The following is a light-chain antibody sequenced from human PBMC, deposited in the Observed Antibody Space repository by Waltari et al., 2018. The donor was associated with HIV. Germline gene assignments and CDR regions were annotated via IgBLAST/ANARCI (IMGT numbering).Light chain of an antibody. CDR1: QSVLYSSNNNNY. Sequence: DIVMTQSPDSLAVSLGERATFNCKSSQSVLYSSNNNNYVAWYQQKPGQPPKLLFYWASARESGVPDRFSGSGSETDFTLTISGLQAEDVAVYYCQQYYSVPWTFGQGTKVEIK. J-gene: IGKJ1*01. CDR2: WAS. V-gene: IGKV4-1*01. CDR3: QQYYSVPWT.